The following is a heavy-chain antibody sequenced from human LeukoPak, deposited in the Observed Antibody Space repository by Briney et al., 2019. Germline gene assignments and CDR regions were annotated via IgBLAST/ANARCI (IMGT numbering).Heavy chain of an antibody. J-gene: IGHJ6*03. CDR3: ARTVVPAAWGPPYYYYMDV. CDR2: IIPIFSTA. CDR1: GGTFSIYA. V-gene: IGHV1-69*06. D-gene: IGHD2-2*01. Sequence: SVKVSCKASGGTFSIYAISWVRQAPGQGLEWMGGIIPIFSTANYAQKFQGRVTITADKSTSTAYMELSSLRSEDTAVYYCARTVVPAAWGPPYYYYMDVWGKGTTVTVSS.